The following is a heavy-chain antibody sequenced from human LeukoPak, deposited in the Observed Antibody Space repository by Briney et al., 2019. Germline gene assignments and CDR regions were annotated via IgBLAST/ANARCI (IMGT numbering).Heavy chain of an antibody. CDR3: ARGTLGDSGWYSVYYYYYGMDV. Sequence: ASVKVSCKASGYTFTSYYMHWVRQAPGQGLEWMGIINPSGGSTSYAQKFQGRVTMTRDTSTSTVYMELSSLRSEDTAVYYCARGTLGDSGWYSVYYYYYGMDVWGQGTTVTVSS. J-gene: IGHJ6*02. CDR2: INPSGGST. CDR1: GYTFTSYY. V-gene: IGHV1-46*01. D-gene: IGHD6-19*01.